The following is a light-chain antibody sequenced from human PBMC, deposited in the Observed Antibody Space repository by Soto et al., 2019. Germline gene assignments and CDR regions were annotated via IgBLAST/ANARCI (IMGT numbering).Light chain of an antibody. CDR3: LQYDTYPFT. V-gene: IGKV1-17*03. Sequence: DIQMTQSPSAMSASVGDRVTITCRASQDIRNYLAWFQQKPGKVPKRLIYVASTLQSGVPPRFSGRGSGTEFTLTISSLQPEDFATYYCLQYDTYPFTFGPGTKVDIK. J-gene: IGKJ3*01. CDR1: QDIRNY. CDR2: VAS.